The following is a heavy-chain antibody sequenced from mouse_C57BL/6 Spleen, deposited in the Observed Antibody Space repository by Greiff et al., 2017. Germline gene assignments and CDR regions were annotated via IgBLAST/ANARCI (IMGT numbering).Heavy chain of an antibody. CDR1: GYSFTGYY. Sequence: VQLKQSGPELVKPGASVKISCKASGYSFTGYYMNWVKQSPEKSLEWIGEINPSTGGTTYNQKFKAKATLTVDKSSSTAYMQLKSLTSEDSAVYYCGYSNYTTWFAYWGQGTLVTVSA. D-gene: IGHD2-5*01. CDR3: GYSNYTTWFAY. J-gene: IGHJ3*01. CDR2: INPSTGGT. V-gene: IGHV1-42*01.